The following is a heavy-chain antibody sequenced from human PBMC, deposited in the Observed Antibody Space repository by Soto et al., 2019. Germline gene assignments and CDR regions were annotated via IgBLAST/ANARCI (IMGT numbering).Heavy chain of an antibody. V-gene: IGHV5-10-1*01. D-gene: IGHD3-22*01. CDR3: ARQIYDSDTGPNFQYYFDS. Sequence: PGESLKISCKGSGYTFTTYWITWVRQTPGKGLEWMGRIDPGNSYTSYNPSFQGHVTLSADMSISTAYLQWSGLKASNTAMYYCARQIYDSDTGPNFQYYFDSWGQGTPVTVSS. CDR2: IDPGNSYT. J-gene: IGHJ4*02. CDR1: GYTFTTYW.